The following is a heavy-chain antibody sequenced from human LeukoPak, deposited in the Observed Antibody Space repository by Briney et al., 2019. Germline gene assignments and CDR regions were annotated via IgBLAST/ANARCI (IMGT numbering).Heavy chain of an antibody. Sequence: SETLSLTCTVSGGSISSYYWSWIRRPPGKGLEWIGYIYYSGSTNYNPSLKSRVTISVDTSKNQFSLKLSSVTAADTAVYYCATTRGGWCRSDAFDIWGQGTMVTVSS. CDR1: GGSISSYY. D-gene: IGHD6-19*01. V-gene: IGHV4-59*08. J-gene: IGHJ3*02. CDR3: ATTRGGWCRSDAFDI. CDR2: IYYSGST.